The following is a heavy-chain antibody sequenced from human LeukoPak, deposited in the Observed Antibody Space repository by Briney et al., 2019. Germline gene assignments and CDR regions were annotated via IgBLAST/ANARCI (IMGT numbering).Heavy chain of an antibody. D-gene: IGHD7-27*01. J-gene: IGHJ4*02. CDR3: ARDFSRWGFSYFDY. Sequence: GGSLRLSCAASGFTFSSYAMHWVRQAPGKGLEWVAVISYDGSNKYYADSVKGRFTISRDNSKNTLYLQMNSLRAEDTAVYYCARDFSRWGFSYFDYWGQGTLVTVSS. V-gene: IGHV3-30-3*01. CDR1: GFTFSSYA. CDR2: ISYDGSNK.